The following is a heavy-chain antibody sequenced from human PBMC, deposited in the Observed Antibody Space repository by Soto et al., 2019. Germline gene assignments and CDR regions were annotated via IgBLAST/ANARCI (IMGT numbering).Heavy chain of an antibody. V-gene: IGHV4-31*03. J-gene: IGHJ6*01. D-gene: IGHD3-10*01. CDR1: GGSISSGGYY. CDR3: ARGLLHGLWVGELLGGYYYGMDV. CDR2: IYYSGST. Sequence: KTSETLSLTCTVSGGSISSGGYYWSWIRQHPGKGLEWIGYIYYSGSTYYNPSLKSRVTISVDTSKNQFSLKLSSVTAADTAVYYCARGLLHGLWVGELLGGYYYGMDVWGQGTTVTVS.